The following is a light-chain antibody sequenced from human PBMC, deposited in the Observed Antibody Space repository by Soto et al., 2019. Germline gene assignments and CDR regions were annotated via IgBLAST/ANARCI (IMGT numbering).Light chain of an antibody. CDR3: QQYGSSPLT. J-gene: IGKJ4*01. V-gene: IGKV3-20*01. Sequence: EIEMTQSPATLSVSPGEGATLSCRASPSISSNYLAWYQQKPGQAPRLIIYGASIRATGIPDRFSGSGSGTDFTLTISRLDPEDFAVYSCQQYGSSPLTFGGGTKVDIK. CDR2: GAS. CDR1: PSISSNY.